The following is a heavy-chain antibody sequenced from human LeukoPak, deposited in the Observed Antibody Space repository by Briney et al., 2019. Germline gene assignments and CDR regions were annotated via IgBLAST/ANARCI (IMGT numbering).Heavy chain of an antibody. CDR1: GFMFSNYW. Sequence: GGSLRLSCAGSGFMFSNYWMTWVRQAPGKGLEWVANIKEDGSEKYYVDSMKGRFTISRDNAKNSLYLQMNSLRAEDTAVYYCAKLMAAGTGWGQGTLVTVSS. D-gene: IGHD6-13*01. V-gene: IGHV3-7*03. CDR3: AKLMAAGTG. CDR2: IKEDGSEK. J-gene: IGHJ4*02.